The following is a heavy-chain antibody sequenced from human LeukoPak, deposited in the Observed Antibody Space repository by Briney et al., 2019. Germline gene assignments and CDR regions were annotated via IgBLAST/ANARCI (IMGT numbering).Heavy chain of an antibody. J-gene: IGHJ5*02. CDR2: INAGDGDT. CDR3: ARSWYCGGDCYSETNWFDP. Sequence: ASVKVSCKASGYTFSNYAVHWVRQAPGQRLEWMGRINAGDGDTNYSQKFQGRVTITADESTSTAYMELSSLRSEDTAVYYCARSWYCGGDCYSETNWFDPWGQGTLVTVSS. D-gene: IGHD2-21*02. CDR1: GYTFSNYA. V-gene: IGHV1-3*01.